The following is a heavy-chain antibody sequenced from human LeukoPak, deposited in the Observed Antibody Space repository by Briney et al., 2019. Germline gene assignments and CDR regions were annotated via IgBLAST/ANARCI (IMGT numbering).Heavy chain of an antibody. CDR2: ISAYNGNT. CDR3: ARGLGDYNTDWFPVSGY. D-gene: IGHD3-9*01. CDR1: GYTFTRYG. J-gene: IGHJ4*02. Sequence: SVKVSCKASGYTFTRYGISWVRQAPGQGLEWRGWISAYNGNTNYAQKLQGWVTMTRDTSISTAYMELNSLGSEDTAIYYCARGLGDYNTDWFPVSGYWGQGTPVTVSS. V-gene: IGHV1-18*01.